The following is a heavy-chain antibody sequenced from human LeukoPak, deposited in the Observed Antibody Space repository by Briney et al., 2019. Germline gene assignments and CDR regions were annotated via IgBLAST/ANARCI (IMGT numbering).Heavy chain of an antibody. CDR3: ARAIWNDARRYYFDY. D-gene: IGHD1-1*01. CDR2: IYYSGST. Sequence: TLSLTCTVSGGSISSGDYYWSWIRQPPGKGLEWIGYIYYSGSTYYNPSLKSRVTISVDTSKNQCSLKLSSVTAADTAVYYCARAIWNDARRYYFDYWGQGTLVTVSS. J-gene: IGHJ4*02. V-gene: IGHV4-30-4*08. CDR1: GGSISSGDYY.